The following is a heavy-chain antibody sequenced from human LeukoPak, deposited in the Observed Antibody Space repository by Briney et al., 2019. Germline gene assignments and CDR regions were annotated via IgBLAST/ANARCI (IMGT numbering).Heavy chain of an antibody. Sequence: PGGSLRLSCAASGFTFSSYAMSWVRQAPGKGLEWVSGISGRGDNTYYADSVKGRFTISRDNSKNPLRLQMNSLRDEDTAVYYCAKRVQGNTGPFHCWGQGTLASVS. CDR1: GFTFSSYA. V-gene: IGHV3-23*01. D-gene: IGHD4-23*01. CDR3: AKRVQGNTGPFHC. CDR2: ISGRGDNT. J-gene: IGHJ4*02.